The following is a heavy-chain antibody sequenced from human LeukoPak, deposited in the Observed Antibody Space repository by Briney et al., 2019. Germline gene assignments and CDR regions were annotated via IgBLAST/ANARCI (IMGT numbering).Heavy chain of an antibody. CDR2: THHSGST. V-gene: IGHV4-61*01. CDR3: AGDLEYCSTTSCFT. CDR1: GGSISSGSYY. D-gene: IGHD2-2*01. J-gene: IGHJ5*02. Sequence: SETLSLTCTVSGGSISSGSYYWSWIRQPPGKGLEWIGYTHHSGSTNYNPSLKSRVTISVDTSKNQFSLKLSSVTAADTAVYYCAGDLEYCSTTSCFTWGQGTLVTVSS.